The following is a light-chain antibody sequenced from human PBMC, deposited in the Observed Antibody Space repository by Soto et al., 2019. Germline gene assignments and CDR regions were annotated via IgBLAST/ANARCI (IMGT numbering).Light chain of an antibody. J-gene: IGKJ1*01. CDR2: DAS. V-gene: IGKV3-15*01. CDR1: QSVSSN. CDR3: QQYNKWPPWT. Sequence: DILMTQSPATLSVSPGERATLSCRASQSVSSNLAWYQQKPGQAPRLLVSDASTRATGIPARFSGSGSGTEFSLTISGLQTEDSAVFYCQQYNKWPPWTFGQGTKVDIK.